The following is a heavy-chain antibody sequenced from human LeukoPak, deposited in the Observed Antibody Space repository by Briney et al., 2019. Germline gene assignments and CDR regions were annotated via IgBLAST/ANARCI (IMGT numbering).Heavy chain of an antibody. Sequence: SETLSLTCAVYGGSFSGYYWSWIRQPPGKGLEWIGEINHSGSTNYNPSLKSRVTISVDTSKNQFSLKLTSVTAADTAVYYCARVFRKDGYNYDGFDIWGQGTMVTVSS. CDR3: ARVFRKDGYNYDGFDI. D-gene: IGHD5-24*01. CDR2: INHSGST. V-gene: IGHV4-34*01. CDR1: GGSFSGYY. J-gene: IGHJ3*02.